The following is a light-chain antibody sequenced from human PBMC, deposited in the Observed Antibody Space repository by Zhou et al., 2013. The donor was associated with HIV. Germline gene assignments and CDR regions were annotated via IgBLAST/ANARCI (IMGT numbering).Light chain of an antibody. J-gene: IGKJ2*01. CDR2: KAS. CDR1: ESISSW. CDR3: QQYNTYLYT. V-gene: IGKV1-5*03. Sequence: DVQMTQSTSTLSASIGDRVTITCRASESISSWLAWYQQKPGKVPKLLIYKASSLESGVPSRFSGSESGTEFTLTISSLQPDDFATYYCQQYNTYLYTFGQGTKLEIK.